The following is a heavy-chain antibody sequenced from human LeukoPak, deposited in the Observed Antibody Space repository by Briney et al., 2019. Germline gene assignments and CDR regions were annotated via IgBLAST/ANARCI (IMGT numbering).Heavy chain of an antibody. V-gene: IGHV4-34*01. J-gene: IGHJ4*02. CDR3: ARGRGVAASTDH. CDR2: ITHTGST. CDR1: GGSFSDYS. D-gene: IGHD3-10*01. Sequence: SETLSLTCAVHGGSFSDYSWTWIRQPPGKGLEWIGEITHTGSTNYTPSLKRRVSISVDTSKNQFSLTLTSVTAADTAVYYCARGRGVAASTDHWGQGTLVTVSS.